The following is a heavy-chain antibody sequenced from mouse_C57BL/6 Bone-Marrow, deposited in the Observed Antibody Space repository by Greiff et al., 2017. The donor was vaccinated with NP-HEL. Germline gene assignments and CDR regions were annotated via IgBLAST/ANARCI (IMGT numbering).Heavy chain of an antibody. CDR1: GFTFSSYA. D-gene: IGHD1-1*01. CDR2: ISDGGSYT. J-gene: IGHJ1*03. V-gene: IGHV5-4*03. CDR3: GRARVVAQYFDV. Sequence: EVKLVESGGGLVKPGGSLKLSCAASGFTFSSYAMSWVRQTPEKRLEWVATISDGGSYTYYPDNVKGRFTISRDNAKNNLYLQMSHLKSEDTAMFYCGRARVVAQYFDVWGKGTTVTVSS.